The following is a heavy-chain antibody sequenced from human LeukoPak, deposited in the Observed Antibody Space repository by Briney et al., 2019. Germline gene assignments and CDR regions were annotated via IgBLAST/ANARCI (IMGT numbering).Heavy chain of an antibody. CDR2: ILPILGMA. J-gene: IGHJ3*02. CDR1: GGTFSSYV. D-gene: IGHD3-22*01. Sequence: ASVNVSCKASGGTFSSYVISWVRQAPGQGREWMGRILPILGMANDAQKLPGRVTISADKSTSTAYMELSSLRSEDTAVYYCARRCYDSSGYSILFDAFDIWGQGTMVTVSS. CDR3: ARRCYDSSGYSILFDAFDI. V-gene: IGHV1-69*04.